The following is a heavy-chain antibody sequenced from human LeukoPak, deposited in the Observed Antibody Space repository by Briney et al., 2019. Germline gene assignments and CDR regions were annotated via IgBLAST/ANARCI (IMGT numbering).Heavy chain of an antibody. J-gene: IGHJ4*02. D-gene: IGHD6-13*01. CDR3: ARAIARIAAAHYFDY. CDR1: GGTFSSYA. V-gene: IGHV1-69*04. CDR2: IIPILGIA. Sequence: SVKASCKASGGTFSSYAISWVRQAPGQGLEWMGRIIPILGIANYAQKFQGRVTITADKSTSTAYMELSSLRSDDTAVYYCARAIARIAAAHYFDYWGQGTLVTVSS.